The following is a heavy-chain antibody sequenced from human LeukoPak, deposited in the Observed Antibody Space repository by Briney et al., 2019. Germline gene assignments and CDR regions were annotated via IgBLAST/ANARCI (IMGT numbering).Heavy chain of an antibody. CDR3: ARGDCSGDCYHPLYY. CDR1: GFTFSSYA. Sequence: GGTLRLSCAASGFTFSSYAMHWVRQAPGQGLDWVAFIRHDGSIKYYADSVKGRFTISRDNSKNTLYLQMNSLRTEDTAVYYCARGDCSGDCYHPLYYWGQGSLVTVSS. D-gene: IGHD2-21*02. CDR2: IRHDGSIK. V-gene: IGHV3-30*02. J-gene: IGHJ4*02.